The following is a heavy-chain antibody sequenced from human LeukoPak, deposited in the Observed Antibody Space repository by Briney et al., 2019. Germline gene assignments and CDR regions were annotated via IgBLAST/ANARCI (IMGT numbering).Heavy chain of an antibody. CDR2: INPNSGGT. CDR3: ARALSEVDFDWLPRNGMDV. V-gene: IGHV1-2*04. J-gene: IGHJ6*02. CDR1: GYTFTSYG. D-gene: IGHD3-9*01. Sequence: GASVKVSCKASGYTFTSYGISWVRQAPGQGLEWMGWINPNSGGTNYAQKFQGWVTMTRDTSISTAYMELSRLRSDDTAVYYCARALSEVDFDWLPRNGMDVWGXGTTVTVSS.